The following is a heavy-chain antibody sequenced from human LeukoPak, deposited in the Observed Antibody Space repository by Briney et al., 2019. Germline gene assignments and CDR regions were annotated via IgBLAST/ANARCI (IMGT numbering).Heavy chain of an antibody. V-gene: IGHV3-64*01. J-gene: IGHJ4*02. CDR2: ISPSGGST. CDR1: GFTFSDYY. D-gene: IGHD3-10*01. CDR3: ARAPNYYGSARYYFDY. Sequence: GSLILSCAASGFTFSDYYMHWVRQAPGRGLEYVSTISPSGGSTYYANSVKGRFTISRDNSKTTLFLQMGSLRPEDMAVYYCARAPNYYGSARYYFDYWGQGTQVTVSS.